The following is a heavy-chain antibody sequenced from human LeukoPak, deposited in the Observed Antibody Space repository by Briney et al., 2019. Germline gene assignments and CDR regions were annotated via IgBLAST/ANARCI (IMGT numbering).Heavy chain of an antibody. Sequence: GGSLRLSCAASGFTFSSYWMSWVRQAPGKGLEWVANIKQDGSEKYYVDSVKGRFTIPRDNAKNSLYLQMNSLRAEDTAVYYCAKGIPIVVVPAASTFDYWGQGTLVTVSS. D-gene: IGHD2-2*01. CDR1: GFTFSSYW. J-gene: IGHJ4*02. V-gene: IGHV3-7*01. CDR3: AKGIPIVVVPAASTFDY. CDR2: IKQDGSEK.